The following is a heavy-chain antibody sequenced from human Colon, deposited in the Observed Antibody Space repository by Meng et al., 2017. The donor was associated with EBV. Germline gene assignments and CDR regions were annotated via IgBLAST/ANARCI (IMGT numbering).Heavy chain of an antibody. D-gene: IGHD4-17*01. J-gene: IGHJ5*02. CDR2: IYYSGST. V-gene: IGHV4-30-4*01. Sequence: VQLQESGPGLVQPSQTLSLTCTVSGGSISSGDYYWSWIRQPPGKGLEWIGYIYYSGSTYSNASLKSRVTISIDRSKNQFSLKLSSVTAADTAVYYCARDRKHYGERGWFDPWGQGTLVTVSS. CDR3: ARDRKHYGERGWFDP. CDR1: GGSISSGDYY.